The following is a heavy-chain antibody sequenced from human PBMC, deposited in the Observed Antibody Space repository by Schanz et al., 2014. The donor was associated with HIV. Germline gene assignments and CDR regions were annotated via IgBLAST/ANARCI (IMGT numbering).Heavy chain of an antibody. J-gene: IGHJ6*02. V-gene: IGHV3-33*08. CDR3: TRGRFLERGGMDV. Sequence: QEQLVESGGGVVQPGRSLRLSCVASGFNFNSYGMHWVRQAPGKGLEWVAVIWFDGRNKYYGDSVKGRCMISRDNSNNTLYLQMNSLRAEDTAVYFCTRGRFLERGGMDVWGQGTAVTVSS. CDR1: GFNFNSYG. CDR2: IWFDGRNK. D-gene: IGHD3-3*01.